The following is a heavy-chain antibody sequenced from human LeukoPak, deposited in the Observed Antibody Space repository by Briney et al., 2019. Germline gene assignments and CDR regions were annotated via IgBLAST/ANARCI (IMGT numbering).Heavy chain of an antibody. Sequence: GASVKVSCKASGYTFTTGGMHWLRQAPGQRLEWVGWINVGNGDTRCSQKFQGRVTMTEDTSTDTAYMELSSLRSEDTAVYYCATAIPTEITIGGPPLDYWGQGTLVTVSS. D-gene: IGHD3-16*01. CDR3: ATAIPTEITIGGPPLDY. V-gene: IGHV1-3*01. J-gene: IGHJ4*02. CDR2: INVGNGDT. CDR1: GYTFTTGG.